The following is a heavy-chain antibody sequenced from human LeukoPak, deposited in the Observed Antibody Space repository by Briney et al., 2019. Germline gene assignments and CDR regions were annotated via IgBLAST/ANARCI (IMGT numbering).Heavy chain of an antibody. CDR2: ISWNSGSI. CDR1: GFTFYDYA. Sequence: GGSLRLSCVASGFTFYDYAMHWVRQAPGKGLEWVAHISWNSGSIAYADSVKGRFTISRDNAKNSLHLQMNSLRAEDTALYYCVKDAGATMARSPYFFDYWGQGTLVTVSS. CDR3: VKDAGATMARSPYFFDY. J-gene: IGHJ4*02. D-gene: IGHD5-12*01. V-gene: IGHV3-9*01.